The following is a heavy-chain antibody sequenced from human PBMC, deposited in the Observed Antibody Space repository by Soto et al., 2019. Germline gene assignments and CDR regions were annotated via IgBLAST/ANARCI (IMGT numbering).Heavy chain of an antibody. J-gene: IGHJ4*02. D-gene: IGHD2-8*02. Sequence: QVQLVESGGGLVQPGRSLRLSCAVSGFTVSTYGMHWVRQAPGKGLEWVAVISRDGGTKYYADSVKGRFTISRDNSRNTLFLEMNSLRSDDMAVYYCTGVVASGYWGQGTLVTVSS. CDR2: ISRDGGTK. CDR3: TGVVASGY. CDR1: GFTVSTYG. V-gene: IGHV3-30*03.